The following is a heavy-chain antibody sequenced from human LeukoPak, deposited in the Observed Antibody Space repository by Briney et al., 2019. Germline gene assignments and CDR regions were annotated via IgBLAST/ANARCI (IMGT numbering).Heavy chain of an antibody. J-gene: IGHJ3*02. V-gene: IGHV4-38-2*02. D-gene: IGHD3-16*01. CDR3: ARLTPPGLYDYVWGSFHVFDI. CDR2: IYHSGIT. Sequence: PSETLSLTCTVSDYSISSGYGYYWGWIRQPPGKGLEWIGNIYHSGITYYNHFNSSLKSRVTISLDTSKNQFSLKLSSVTAADTAVYYCARLTPPGLYDYVWGSFHVFDIWGQGTMVTVSS. CDR1: DYSISSGYGYY.